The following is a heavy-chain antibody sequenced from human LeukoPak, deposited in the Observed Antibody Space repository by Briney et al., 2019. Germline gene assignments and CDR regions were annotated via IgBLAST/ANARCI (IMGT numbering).Heavy chain of an antibody. CDR3: ANPYGSGSYYMSALDI. J-gene: IGHJ3*02. V-gene: IGHV3-21*04. D-gene: IGHD3-10*01. Sequence: GGSLRLSCAASGFTFSSYSMNWVRQAPGKGLEWVSSISSSSSYIYYADSVKGRFTISRDNAKSSLYLQMNSLRVEDTAVYYCANPYGSGSYYMSALDIWGLGTMVTVSS. CDR2: ISSSSSYI. CDR1: GFTFSSYS.